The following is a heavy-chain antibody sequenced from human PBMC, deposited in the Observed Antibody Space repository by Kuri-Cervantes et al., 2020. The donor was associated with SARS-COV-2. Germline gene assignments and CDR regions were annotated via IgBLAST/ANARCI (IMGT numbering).Heavy chain of an antibody. V-gene: IGHV1-18*01. CDR3: ASGGQLPYYYYYYYMDV. CDR1: GYTFTSYG. Sequence: ASVKVSCKASGYTFTSYGISWVRQAPGQGLEWMGWISAYNGNTNYAQKLQGRVTITTDESTSTAYMELSSLRSEDTAVYYCASGGQLPYYYYYYYMDVWGKGTTVTVSS. J-gene: IGHJ6*03. D-gene: IGHD1-1*01. CDR2: ISAYNGNT.